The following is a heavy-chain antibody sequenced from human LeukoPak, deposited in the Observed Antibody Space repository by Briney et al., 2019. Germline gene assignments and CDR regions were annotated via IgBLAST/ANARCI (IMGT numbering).Heavy chain of an antibody. J-gene: IGHJ6*04. CDR1: GFSFSSYS. CDR3: AKSTRAVMAMMDV. Sequence: GGSLRLSCAASGFSFSSYSMNWVRQAPGKGLEWVSSISSRSTYIYHADSLKGRFTISRDNAKNSLFLQMNSLRAEDTAVYFCAKSTRAVMAMMDVWGKGTTVTVSS. CDR2: ISSRSTYI. D-gene: IGHD3-16*01. V-gene: IGHV3-21*01.